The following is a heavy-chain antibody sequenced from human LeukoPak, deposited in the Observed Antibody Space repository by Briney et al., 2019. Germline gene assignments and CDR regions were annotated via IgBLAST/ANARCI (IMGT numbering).Heavy chain of an antibody. V-gene: IGHV3-7*01. D-gene: IGHD6-13*01. CDR3: ARPLSSSWYN. CDR1: GLTFSNYW. J-gene: IGHJ4*02. Sequence: GGSLRLSCAASGLTFSNYWMSWVRQAPGKGLEWVANIKQDGSEKYYVDSVKGRFTISRDNAKNSLYLQMNSLRVEDTAVYYCARPLSSSWYNWGQGTLVTVSS. CDR2: IKQDGSEK.